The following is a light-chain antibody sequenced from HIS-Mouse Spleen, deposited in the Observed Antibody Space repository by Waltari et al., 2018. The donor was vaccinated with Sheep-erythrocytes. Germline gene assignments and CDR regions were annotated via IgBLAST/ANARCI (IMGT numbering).Light chain of an antibody. V-gene: IGLV3-1*01. CDR3: QAWDSSTVV. CDR1: TLGDKY. J-gene: IGLJ2*01. CDR2: QDS. Sequence: SYELTQPPSVSVSPGQTASITCSGDTLGDKYACGYQQKPGHSPVLVIYQDSKRPSGLPERFSGSNSGNTATLTISGTQAMDEADYYCQAWDSSTVVFGGGTKLTVL.